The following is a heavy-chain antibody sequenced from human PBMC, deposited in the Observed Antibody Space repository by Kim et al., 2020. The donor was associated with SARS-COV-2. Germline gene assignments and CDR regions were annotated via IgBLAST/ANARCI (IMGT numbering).Heavy chain of an antibody. V-gene: IGHV3-23*01. J-gene: IGHJ5*02. D-gene: IGHD3-10*01. CDR3: APIPDLLWFGES. CDR1: GFTFTNYA. Sequence: GGSLRLSCTFSGFTFTNYAVSWVRQAPDQGLEWVSSINDIGDNTFYADSVKGRFTISRDDSKNTVFLQMDSLGVEDTAVYYCAPIPDLLWFGESWGQGTLVTVSS. CDR2: INDIGDNT.